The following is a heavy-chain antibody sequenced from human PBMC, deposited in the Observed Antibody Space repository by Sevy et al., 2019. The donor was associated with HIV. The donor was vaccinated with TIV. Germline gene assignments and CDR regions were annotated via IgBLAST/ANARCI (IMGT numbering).Heavy chain of an antibody. CDR1: GFIFNSYP. J-gene: IGHJ4*02. D-gene: IGHD5-12*01. V-gene: IGHV3-23*01. CDR3: AREDSGYEY. CDR2: ISASGGSI. Sequence: GGSLRLSCAASGFIFNSYPISWARQAPGKGLEWVSSISASGGSIYYADSVKGRFTISRDNSKKTVDLQMNSLRAGDTAVYYCAREDSGYEYWGQGTLVTVSS.